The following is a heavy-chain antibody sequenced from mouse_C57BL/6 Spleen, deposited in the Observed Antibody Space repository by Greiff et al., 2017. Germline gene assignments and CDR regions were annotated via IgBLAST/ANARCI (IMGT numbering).Heavy chain of an antibody. D-gene: IGHD5-5*01. Sequence: QVQLQQPGAELVRPGASVTLSCKASGYTFTDYEMHWVKQTTVHGLEWIGAIDPETGGTAYNQKFKGKAILPAAKSSSTAYMELRILTSEDSAVYCCTRRPLPTVFGYWGQGTTLTVSS. CDR3: TRRPLPTVFGY. J-gene: IGHJ2*01. CDR1: GYTFTDYE. V-gene: IGHV1-15*01. CDR2: IDPETGGT.